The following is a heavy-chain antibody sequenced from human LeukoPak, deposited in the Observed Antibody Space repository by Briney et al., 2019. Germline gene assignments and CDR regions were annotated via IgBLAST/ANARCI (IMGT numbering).Heavy chain of an antibody. Sequence: SETLSLTCTVSGGSISSYYWSWIRQPPGKGLEWIGYIYYSGSTNYSPSLKSRVTISVDTSKNQFSLKLSSVTAADTAVYYCARLGYSYGYNYFDYWGQGTLVTVSS. J-gene: IGHJ4*02. CDR2: IYYSGST. V-gene: IGHV4-59*08. CDR1: GGSISSYY. D-gene: IGHD5-18*01. CDR3: ARLGYSYGYNYFDY.